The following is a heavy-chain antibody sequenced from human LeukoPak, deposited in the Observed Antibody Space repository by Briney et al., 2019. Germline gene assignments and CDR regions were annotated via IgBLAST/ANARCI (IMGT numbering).Heavy chain of an antibody. CDR3: ATAVGATSTPFDY. CDR1: GYTLTELS. V-gene: IGHV1-24*01. CDR2: FDPEDDET. J-gene: IGHJ4*02. Sequence: GASVKVSCKVSGYTLTELSMHRVRQAPGKGLEWMGGFDPEDDETIYARKFQGRVTMTEDTSTDTAYMELSSLRSEDTAVYYCATAVGATSTPFDYWGQGTLVTVSS. D-gene: IGHD1-26*01.